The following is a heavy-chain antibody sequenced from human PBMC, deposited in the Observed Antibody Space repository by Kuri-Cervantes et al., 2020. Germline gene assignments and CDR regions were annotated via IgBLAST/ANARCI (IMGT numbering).Heavy chain of an antibody. J-gene: IGHJ4*01. D-gene: IGHD3-10*01. CDR2: IDPANGNT. V-gene: IGHV1-18*04. CDR1: GYTFTGYW. CDR3: AKDLLDYFDY. Sequence: QVKLEQSGAELMKPGASVKLSCKATGYTFTGYWIEWVKQRPEHGLEWIGRIDPANGNTKDAPKFQGKATITADTSSNTAYLQLSSLTSEDTAFYSCAKDLLDYFDYWGQGTTLTVSS.